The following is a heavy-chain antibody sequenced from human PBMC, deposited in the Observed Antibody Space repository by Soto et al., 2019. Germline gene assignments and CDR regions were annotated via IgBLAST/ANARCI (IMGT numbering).Heavy chain of an antibody. J-gene: IGHJ1*01. V-gene: IGHV4-39*01. Sequence: QLQLQESGPGLVKPSETLSLTCTVSGGSISSSTYFWGWIRQPPGKGLEWVGSIDYSGTTYYNTSLRTRATISVDTTQNQCALKLSSVTAGDTAVYYTARHGSNRGSYSEYFQQWGHGTLVTVSS. CDR2: IDYSGTT. CDR1: GGSISSSTYF. CDR3: ARHGSNRGSYSEYFQQ. D-gene: IGHD1-26*01.